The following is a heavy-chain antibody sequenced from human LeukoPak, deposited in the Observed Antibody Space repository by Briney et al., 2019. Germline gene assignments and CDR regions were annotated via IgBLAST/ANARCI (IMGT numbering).Heavy chain of an antibody. D-gene: IGHD3-3*01. CDR3: ARSLRFLEWFPNLDY. Sequence: SVKVSCKASGGTFSSYAISWVRQAPGQGLEWMGGIIPIFGTANYAQKFQGRVTITADESTSTAYMELSSLRSEDTAVYYCARSLRFLEWFPNLDYWGQGTLVTVSS. CDR2: IIPIFGTA. CDR1: GGTFSSYA. J-gene: IGHJ4*02. V-gene: IGHV1-69*13.